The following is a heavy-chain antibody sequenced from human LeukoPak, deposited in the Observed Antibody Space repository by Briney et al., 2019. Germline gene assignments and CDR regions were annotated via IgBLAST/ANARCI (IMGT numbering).Heavy chain of an antibody. D-gene: IGHD3-22*01. V-gene: IGHV3-20*04. CDR1: GFSFDDYD. CDR2: INWNGGST. CDR3: ARDLPQIEY. Sequence: PGVSLRLSCAASGFSFDDYDMNWVRQAPGKGLEWVSGINWNGGSTGYADSVKGRFTISRDNAKNSLYLQMNSLRAEDTALYYCARDLPQIEYWGQRTLVTVST. J-gene: IGHJ4*02.